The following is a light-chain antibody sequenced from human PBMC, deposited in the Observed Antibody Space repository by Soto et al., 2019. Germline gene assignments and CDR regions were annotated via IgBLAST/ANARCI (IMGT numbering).Light chain of an antibody. Sequence: QSVLTQPPSLSAAPGQRVTISCTGRSSNIGAGYAVHWYQQLPGTAPKLLIDGDTNRPSGVPDLFSGSKSGTSASLAITGLQAEDEADYYCQSYDSSLSARVFGGGTKLTVL. V-gene: IGLV1-40*01. CDR1: SSNIGAGYA. CDR3: QSYDSSLSARV. CDR2: GDT. J-gene: IGLJ3*02.